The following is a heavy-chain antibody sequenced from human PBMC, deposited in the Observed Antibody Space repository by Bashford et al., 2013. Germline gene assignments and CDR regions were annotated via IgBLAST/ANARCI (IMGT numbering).Heavy chain of an antibody. Sequence: ASVKVSCKASGYTFTSYDINWVRQAPGQGLEWMGWINPNSGGTNYAQKFQGWVTMTRDTSISTAYMELSRLRSDDTAVYYCARPLVARIAYYYGMDVVGPRDHGHRLL. V-gene: IGHV1-2*04. CDR2: INPNSGGT. CDR1: GYTFTSYD. J-gene: IGHJ6*02. D-gene: IGHD5-12*01. CDR3: ARPLVARIAYYYGMDV.